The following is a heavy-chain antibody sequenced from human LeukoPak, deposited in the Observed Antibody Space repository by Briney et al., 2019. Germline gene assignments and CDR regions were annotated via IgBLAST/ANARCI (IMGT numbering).Heavy chain of an antibody. Sequence: GASVKVSCKASGGTFSSYAISWVRQAPGQGLEWMGRIIPIFGTANYAQKFQGRVTITTDESRTTAYMELSSLRSEDTALYYCASRYTTSRHFDWDVDYWGQGTLLTVSS. D-gene: IGHD3-9*01. CDR2: IIPIFGTA. V-gene: IGHV1-69*05. CDR3: ASRYTTSRHFDWDVDY. CDR1: GGTFSSYA. J-gene: IGHJ4*02.